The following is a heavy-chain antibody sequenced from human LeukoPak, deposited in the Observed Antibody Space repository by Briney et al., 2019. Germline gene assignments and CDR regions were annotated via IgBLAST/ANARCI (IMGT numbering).Heavy chain of an antibody. CDR1: GYTFTSYG. V-gene: IGHV1-18*01. Sequence: ASVKVSCKASGYTFTSYGISWVRQAPGQGLEWMGWISAYNGNTNYAQKLRGRVTMATDTSTSTAYMELRSLRSDDTAVYYCARDIVVVAATSPFDYWGQGTLVTVSS. CDR3: ARDIVVVAATSPFDY. CDR2: ISAYNGNT. D-gene: IGHD2-15*01. J-gene: IGHJ4*02.